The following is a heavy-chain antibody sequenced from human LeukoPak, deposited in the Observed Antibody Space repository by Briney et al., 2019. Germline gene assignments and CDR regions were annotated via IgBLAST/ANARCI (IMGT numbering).Heavy chain of an antibody. J-gene: IGHJ6*02. Sequence: ASVKVSCKASGYTFTSYDINWVRQATGQGLEWMGWMNPNSGNTGYAQKFQGRVTMTRNTSISTAYMELSGLRSEDTAVYYCARGRMVRGVIIYRYYYYGMDVWGQGTTVTVSS. CDR3: ARGRMVRGVIIYRYYYYGMDV. V-gene: IGHV1-8*01. CDR2: MNPNSGNT. D-gene: IGHD3-10*01. CDR1: GYTFTSYD.